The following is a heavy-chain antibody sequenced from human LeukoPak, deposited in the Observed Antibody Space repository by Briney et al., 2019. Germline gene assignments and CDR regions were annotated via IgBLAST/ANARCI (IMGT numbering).Heavy chain of an antibody. V-gene: IGHV3-23*01. CDR1: GFTFSSSA. J-gene: IGHJ5*02. D-gene: IGHD5-18*01. CDR3: AKHRGYTSDWFDP. CDR2: ISGSGAST. Sequence: GGSLRLSCSASGFTFSSSAMSWVRQAPGKGLEWVSGISGSGASTYYADSVTGRFTISRDNSKNTLYPQMTSLRAEDTAVYYCAKHRGYTSDWFDPWGQGTLVTVSS.